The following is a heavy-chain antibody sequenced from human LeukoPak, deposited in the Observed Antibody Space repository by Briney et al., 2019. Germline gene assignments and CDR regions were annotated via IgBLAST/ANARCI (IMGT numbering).Heavy chain of an antibody. CDR2: INPNSGGT. D-gene: IGHD3-10*01. CDR1: GYTFTGYY. V-gene: IGHV1-2*02. CDR3: ARAYGDHYGSGVIDY. Sequence: ASVKVSCKASGYTFTGYYMHWVRQPPGQGLEWMGWINPNSGGTNYAQKFQGRVTMTRDTSISTAYMELSRLRSDDTAVYYCARAYGDHYGSGVIDYWGQGTLVTISS. J-gene: IGHJ4*02.